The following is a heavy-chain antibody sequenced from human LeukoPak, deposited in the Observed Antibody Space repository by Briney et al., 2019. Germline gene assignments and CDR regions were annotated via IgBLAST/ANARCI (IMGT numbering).Heavy chain of an antibody. D-gene: IGHD6-13*01. CDR2: IYSGGAT. Sequence: GGSLRLSCVASGLTVNSNYMSWVRQAPGKGLEWVSAIYSGGATYYADSVKGRFTVSRDDSKNTLYLQMYRLRVEDTAMYYCVSEYSSTSDAFDFWGQGTMVTLS. CDR1: GLTVNSNY. CDR3: VSEYSSTSDAFDF. V-gene: IGHV3-53*01. J-gene: IGHJ3*01.